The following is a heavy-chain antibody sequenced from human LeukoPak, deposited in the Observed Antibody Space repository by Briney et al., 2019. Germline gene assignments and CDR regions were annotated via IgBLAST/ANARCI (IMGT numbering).Heavy chain of an antibody. Sequence: GSSVKVSCKASGGTFSSYAISWVRQAPGQGLEWMGRIIPILGIANYAQKFQGRVTITADKSTSTAYMELSSLRSDDTAVYYCARAAHDILPPPFYGMDVWGQGTTVTVSS. D-gene: IGHD3-9*01. CDR3: ARAAHDILPPPFYGMDV. V-gene: IGHV1-69*04. CDR2: IIPILGIA. J-gene: IGHJ6*02. CDR1: GGTFSSYA.